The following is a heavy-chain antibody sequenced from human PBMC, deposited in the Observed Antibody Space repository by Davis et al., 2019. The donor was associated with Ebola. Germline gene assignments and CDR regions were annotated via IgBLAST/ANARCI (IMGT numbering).Heavy chain of an antibody. D-gene: IGHD5-12*01. CDR3: ARGRYSGYDYYY. CDR1: GGSISSSNW. CDR2: IYHSGST. J-gene: IGHJ4*02. Sequence: MPGGSLRLSCAVSGGSISSSNWWSWVRQPPGKGLEWIGEIYHSGSTNYNPSLKSRVTISVDKSKNQFSLKLSSVTAADTAVYYCARGRYSGYDYYYWGQGTLVTVSS. V-gene: IGHV4-4*02.